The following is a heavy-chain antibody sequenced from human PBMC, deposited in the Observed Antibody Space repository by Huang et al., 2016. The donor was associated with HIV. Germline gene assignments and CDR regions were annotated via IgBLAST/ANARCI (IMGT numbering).Heavy chain of an antibody. J-gene: IGHJ4*02. CDR3: ARVESRRYYDSSGYYY. V-gene: IGHV1-69*01. D-gene: IGHD3-22*01. CDR1: GGTFSSYA. Sequence: QVQLVQSGAEVKKPGSSVKVSCKASGGTFSSYAISWVRQAPGQGLEWSGGIIPIFGTANYAQNFQGRVTITADESTSTAYMELSSLRSEDTAVYYCARVESRRYYDSSGYYYWGQGTLVTVSS. CDR2: IIPIFGTA.